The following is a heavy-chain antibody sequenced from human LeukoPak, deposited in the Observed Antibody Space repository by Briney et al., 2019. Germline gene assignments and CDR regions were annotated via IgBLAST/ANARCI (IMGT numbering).Heavy chain of an antibody. CDR1: GYSISSGYY. Sequence: SETLSLTCTVSGYSISSGYYWGWIRQPPGKGLEWIGSIYHSGSTYYNPSLKSRVTISVDTSKNQFSLKLSSVTAADTAVYYCARLTGRYFDWSLYYYYMDVWGKGTTVTISS. V-gene: IGHV4-38-2*02. J-gene: IGHJ6*03. CDR3: ARLTGRYFDWSLYYYYMDV. D-gene: IGHD3-9*01. CDR2: IYHSGST.